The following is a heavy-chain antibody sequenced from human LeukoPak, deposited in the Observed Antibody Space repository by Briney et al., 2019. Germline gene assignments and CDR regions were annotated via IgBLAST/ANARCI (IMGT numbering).Heavy chain of an antibody. CDR2: ISPTGSTT. CDR3: ARDRRWLQYPIDY. J-gene: IGHJ4*02. D-gene: IGHD5-24*01. CDR1: GFSFSGHW. Sequence: PGGSLRLSCIASGFSFSGHWMHWARQLPGKGLVWVSRISPTGSTTSYADSVKGRFTVSRDNAKNSLYLQMNSLRAEDTAVYYCARDRRWLQYPIDYWGQGTLVTVSS. V-gene: IGHV3-74*01.